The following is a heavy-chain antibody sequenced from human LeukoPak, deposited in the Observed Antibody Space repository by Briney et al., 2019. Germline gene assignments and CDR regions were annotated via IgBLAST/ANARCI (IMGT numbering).Heavy chain of an antibody. Sequence: ASVKVSCKASGYTFTSYDINWVRQATGQGLEWMGWMNPNSGNTGYAQKFQGRVTITRNTSISTAYMELSSLRSDDTAVYYCARGGPRQWLVIIGFDPWGQGTLVTVSS. J-gene: IGHJ5*02. CDR1: GYTFTSYD. V-gene: IGHV1-8*03. CDR3: ARGGPRQWLVIIGFDP. CDR2: MNPNSGNT. D-gene: IGHD6-19*01.